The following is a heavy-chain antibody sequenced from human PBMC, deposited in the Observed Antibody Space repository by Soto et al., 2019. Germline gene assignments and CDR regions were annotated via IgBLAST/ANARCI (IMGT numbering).Heavy chain of an antibody. CDR2: ISGSGGST. CDR1: GFTFSSYA. Sequence: GGSLRLSCAASGFTFSSYAMSWVRQAPGKGLEWVSAISGSGGSTYYADSVKGRFTISRDNSKNTLYLQMNSLRAEDTAVYYCAKDRGYYYDSSDGMDVWGRGTTVTVSS. D-gene: IGHD3-22*01. CDR3: AKDRGYYYDSSDGMDV. J-gene: IGHJ6*02. V-gene: IGHV3-23*01.